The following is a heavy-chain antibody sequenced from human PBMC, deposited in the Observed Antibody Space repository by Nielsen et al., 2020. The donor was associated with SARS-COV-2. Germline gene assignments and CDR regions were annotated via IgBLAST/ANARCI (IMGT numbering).Heavy chain of an antibody. CDR3: AREMYSSGWD. CDR2: IWYDGSNK. V-gene: IGHV3-33*01. J-gene: IGHJ4*02. CDR1: EVTFRSHD. D-gene: IGHD6-19*01. Sequence: GGSLRLSCAASEVTFRSHDMQWVRQAPGKGLECVARIWYDGSNKYYADSVKGRFTISRDNSKNTVYLQMYSLRGDDTAVYYCAREMYSSGWDWGQGTQVTVSS.